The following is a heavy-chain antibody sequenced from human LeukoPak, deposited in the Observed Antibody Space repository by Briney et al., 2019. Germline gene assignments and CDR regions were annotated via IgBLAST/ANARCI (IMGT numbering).Heavy chain of an antibody. CDR2: ISTSGGST. V-gene: IGHV3-23*01. CDR1: GFTFSSYA. CDR3: ARKDSGYDPNFDY. J-gene: IGHJ4*02. D-gene: IGHD5-12*01. Sequence: GGSLRPSCAASGFTFSSYAMGWVRQAPGKGLEWVSCISTSGGSTYYAGSVKGRFTISRDNAKNSLYLQMNSLRAEDTAVYYCARKDSGYDPNFDYWGQGTLVTVSS.